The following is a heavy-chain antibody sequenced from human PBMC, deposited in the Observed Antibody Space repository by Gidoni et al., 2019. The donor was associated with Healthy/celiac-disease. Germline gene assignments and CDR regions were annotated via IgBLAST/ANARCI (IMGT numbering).Heavy chain of an antibody. D-gene: IGHD4-17*01. Sequence: QAQLVQSGDAVKKPGASVQGSSKASGYTFTSYYMHWVRQAPGQGLEWRGIINPSVGSTSYEQKFQGRVNMTRDTSRSTVYMELSSLRSEDTAVYYCARVSDSVGVDGDYADYWGQGTLVTVSS. J-gene: IGHJ4*02. CDR3: ARVSDSVGVDGDYADY. CDR2: INPSVGST. CDR1: GYTFTSYY. V-gene: IGHV1-46*03.